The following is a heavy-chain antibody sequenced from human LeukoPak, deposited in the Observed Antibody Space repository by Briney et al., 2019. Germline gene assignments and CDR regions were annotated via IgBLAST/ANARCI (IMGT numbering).Heavy chain of an antibody. D-gene: IGHD2/OR15-2a*01. CDR2: IYENGGTT. CDR1: GFTFRSHA. V-gene: IGHV3-23*01. J-gene: IGHJ4*02. Sequence: GGSLRLSCVGSGFTFRSHAMSWVRQAPEKGLEFVSGIYENGGTTYYADSVKGRFSISRDNSKNTLYLQMNSLRAEDTAVYYCAKDLFSVSYYFDYWGQGTLVTVSS. CDR3: AKDLFSVSYYFDY.